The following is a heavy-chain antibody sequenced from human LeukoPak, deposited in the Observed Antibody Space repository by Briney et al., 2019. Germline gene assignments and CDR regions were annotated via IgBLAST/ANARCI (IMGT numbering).Heavy chain of an antibody. V-gene: IGHV3-20*04. D-gene: IGHD3-16*01. CDR1: GFTFDDYG. J-gene: IGHJ6*02. CDR3: ARDGGLYGMDV. Sequence: GGSLRLSCAASGFTFDDYGMSWVRQAPGKGLEWVSGINWNGGGRTGYADSVKGRLTISRDNAKNSLYLQMNSLRAEDTALYYCARDGGLYGMDVWGQGTTVTVSS. CDR2: INWNGGGRT.